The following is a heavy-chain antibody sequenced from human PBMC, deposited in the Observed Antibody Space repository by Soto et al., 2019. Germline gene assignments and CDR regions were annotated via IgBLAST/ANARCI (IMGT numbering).Heavy chain of an antibody. CDR3: ARFVFTYYDILTGYTANWFDP. J-gene: IGHJ5*02. CDR1: GGSISSYY. Sequence: SETLSLTCTVSGGSISSYYWSWIRQPPGKGLERNGYIYYSGSTNYNPSLKSRVTISVDTSKNQFSLKLSSVTAADTAVYYCARFVFTYYDILTGYTANWFDPWGQGTLVTVSS. V-gene: IGHV4-59*01. D-gene: IGHD3-9*01. CDR2: IYYSGST.